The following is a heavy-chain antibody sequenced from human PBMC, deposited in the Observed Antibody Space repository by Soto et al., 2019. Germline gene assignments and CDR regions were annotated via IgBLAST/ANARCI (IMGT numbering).Heavy chain of an antibody. Sequence: PSETLSLTCTVSGGSISSGGYYWSWIRQHPGKGLEWIGYIYYSGSTYYNPSLKSRVTILVDTSKNQFSLKLSSVTAADTAVYYCARVIDRYYGSGSYLYYGMDVWGQGTTVTVSS. CDR3: ARVIDRYYGSGSYLYYGMDV. V-gene: IGHV4-31*03. CDR1: GGSISSGGYY. J-gene: IGHJ6*02. CDR2: IYYSGST. D-gene: IGHD3-10*01.